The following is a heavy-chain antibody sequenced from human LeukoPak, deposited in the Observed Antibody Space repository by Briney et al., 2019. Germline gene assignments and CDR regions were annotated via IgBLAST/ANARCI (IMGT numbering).Heavy chain of an antibody. CDR3: ARSLSSWYFLNDY. CDR2: INSDGSGT. Sequence: GGSLRLSCEASGFTISDYWMHWVRQAPGKGLVWVSRINSDGSGTDNADSVKGRFTTSRDNAKNTVYLRMDSLRAEDTAVYYCARSLSSWYFLNDYWGQGALVTVSS. V-gene: IGHV3-74*01. D-gene: IGHD6-13*01. J-gene: IGHJ4*02. CDR1: GFTISDYW.